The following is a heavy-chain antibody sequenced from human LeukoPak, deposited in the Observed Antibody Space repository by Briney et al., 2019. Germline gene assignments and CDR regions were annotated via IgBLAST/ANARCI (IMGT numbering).Heavy chain of an antibody. V-gene: IGHV3-30*01. D-gene: IGHD2-21*02. CDR3: ARDYGVVVTTLKLFGPYTY. CDR1: GFTFSSCA. CDR2: ISYDGSNK. Sequence: PGGSLRLSCAASGFTFSSCAMHWVRQAPGKGLEWVAVISYDGSNKYYADSVEGRFTISRDNSKNTLYLQMNSLRAEDTAVYYCARDYGVVVTTLKLFGPYTYWGQGTLVTVSS. J-gene: IGHJ4*02.